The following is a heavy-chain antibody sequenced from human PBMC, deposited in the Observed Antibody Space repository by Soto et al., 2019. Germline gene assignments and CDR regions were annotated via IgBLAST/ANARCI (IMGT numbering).Heavy chain of an antibody. V-gene: IGHV4-31*03. Sequence: QVQLQESGPGLVKPSQTLSLTCTVSGGSISSGGYYWSWIRQHPGKGLEWIGYIYYSGSTNYNPCRKVRLTKSVATSKNQLSLKLSEQSAADTAVHDCARGPGSIRAVDCWYYYHGMDVGGQGTTVTVSS. CDR1: GGSISSGGYY. D-gene: IGHD1-26*01. CDR2: IYYSGST. CDR3: ARGPGSIRAVDCWYYYHGMDV. J-gene: IGHJ6*02.